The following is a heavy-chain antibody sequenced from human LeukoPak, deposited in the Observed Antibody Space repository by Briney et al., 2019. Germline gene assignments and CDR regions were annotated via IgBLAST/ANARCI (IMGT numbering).Heavy chain of an antibody. J-gene: IGHJ6*02. Sequence: GGSLRLSCAASGFTVSSNYMSWVRQAPGKGLEWVSVIYSGGSTYYADSVKGRFTISRDNSKNTLYLQMNSLRAEDTAVHYCARDPAVPDYYYYGMDVWGQGTTVTVSS. D-gene: IGHD4-17*01. CDR2: IYSGGST. V-gene: IGHV3-66*02. CDR1: GFTVSSNY. CDR3: ARDPAVPDYYYYGMDV.